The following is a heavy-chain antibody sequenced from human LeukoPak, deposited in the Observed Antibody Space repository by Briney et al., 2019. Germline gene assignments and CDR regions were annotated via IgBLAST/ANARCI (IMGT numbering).Heavy chain of an antibody. CDR3: AKDLFGVVTTPSPFDY. V-gene: IGHV3-21*01. D-gene: IGHD3-3*01. CDR1: GFTFSSYS. Sequence: GGSLRLSCAASGFTFSSYSMNWVRQAPGKGLEWVSSISSSSSYIYYADSVKGRFTISRDNSKNTLYLQMNSLRAEDTAVYYCAKDLFGVVTTPSPFDYWGQGTLVTVSS. CDR2: ISSSSSYI. J-gene: IGHJ4*02.